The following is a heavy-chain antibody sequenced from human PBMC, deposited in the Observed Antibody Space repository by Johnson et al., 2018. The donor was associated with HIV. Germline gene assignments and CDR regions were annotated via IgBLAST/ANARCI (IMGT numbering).Heavy chain of an antibody. CDR3: ARGRDSSGYYSHAFDI. Sequence: VQLVESGGGLVKPGGSLRLSCAASGFTFSSYDMHWVRQATGKGLEWVSAIGTAGDTYYPGSVKGRFTISRENAKNSLYLQMNSLRAGDTAVYYCARGRDSSGYYSHAFDIWGQGTMVTVSS. V-gene: IGHV3-13*01. D-gene: IGHD3-22*01. CDR2: IGTAGDT. J-gene: IGHJ3*02. CDR1: GFTFSSYD.